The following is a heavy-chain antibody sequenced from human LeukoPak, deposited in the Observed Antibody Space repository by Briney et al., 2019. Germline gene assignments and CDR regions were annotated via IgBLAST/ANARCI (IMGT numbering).Heavy chain of an antibody. V-gene: IGHV3-48*04. Sequence: GGSLRLSCAAPGFTFSAYDMNWVRQAPGKGLKWLSYISSSSTTKYHADSVKGRFTISRDNTKNSLYLQMNSLRAEDTGVYYCARWNLGSDYWGQGTLVTVSS. CDR1: GFTFSAYD. CDR3: ARWNLGSDY. J-gene: IGHJ4*02. CDR2: ISSSSTTK. D-gene: IGHD1-1*01.